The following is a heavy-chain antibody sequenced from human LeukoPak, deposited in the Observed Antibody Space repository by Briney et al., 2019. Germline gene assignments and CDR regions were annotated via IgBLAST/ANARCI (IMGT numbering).Heavy chain of an antibody. CDR2: IYTSGST. Sequence: SETLSLTCTVSGGSISSYYWSWIRQPAGKGLEWIGRIYTSGSTNYNPSLKSRVTMSVDTSKNQFSLKLSSVTAADTAVYYCARAYGSGWYGPYYYYSGMDVWGQGPTVTVPS. CDR1: GGSISSYY. J-gene: IGHJ6*02. V-gene: IGHV4-4*07. CDR3: ARAYGSGWYGPYYYYSGMDV. D-gene: IGHD6-19*01.